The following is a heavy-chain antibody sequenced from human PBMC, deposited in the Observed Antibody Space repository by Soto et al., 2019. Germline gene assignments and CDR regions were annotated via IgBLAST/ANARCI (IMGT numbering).Heavy chain of an antibody. D-gene: IGHD3-22*01. CDR3: ARIPYDNSGTIFDY. Sequence: PXGSLILSCSVAGVTVSSYYMSWVRQAAGKGLEWVSVIYAGTITYYADSVKGRFTIYRDNSKNTLNLEMNSLRVEDTAVYYCARIPYDNSGTIFDYWGQGTLVTVSS. V-gene: IGHV3-53*01. CDR2: IYAGTIT. J-gene: IGHJ4*02. CDR1: GVTVSSYY.